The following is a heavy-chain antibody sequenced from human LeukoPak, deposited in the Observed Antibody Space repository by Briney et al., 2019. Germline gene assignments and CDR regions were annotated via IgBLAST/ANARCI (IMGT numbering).Heavy chain of an antibody. CDR2: ISAYNGNT. CDR1: GYTFTSYG. D-gene: IGHD4-23*01. J-gene: IGHJ4*02. Sequence: ASVKVSCKASGYTFTSYGISWVRQAPGQGLEWMGWISAYNGNTNYAQKLQGRVTMTTDTSTSTAYMELRSLRSDDTAVYYCARDLAYGGNRPQVFDYWGQGTLVTVSS. CDR3: ARDLAYGGNRPQVFDY. V-gene: IGHV1-18*01.